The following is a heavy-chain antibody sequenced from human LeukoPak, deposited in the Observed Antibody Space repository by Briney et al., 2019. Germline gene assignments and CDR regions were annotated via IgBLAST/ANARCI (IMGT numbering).Heavy chain of an antibody. CDR1: GFTLRGYS. V-gene: IGHV3-23*01. D-gene: IGHD5-18*01. CDR2: ISGSGGRT. CDR3: AKDLSKFVDTAMVTAQDYYYYYGMDV. Sequence: PGGSLRLSCAVSGFTLRGYSMHWVRQAPGKGVEWVSAISGSGGRTYYADSVKGRFTISRDNSKNTLYLQMNSLRAEDTAVYYCAKDLSKFVDTAMVTAQDYYYYYGMDVWGQGTTVTVSS. J-gene: IGHJ6*02.